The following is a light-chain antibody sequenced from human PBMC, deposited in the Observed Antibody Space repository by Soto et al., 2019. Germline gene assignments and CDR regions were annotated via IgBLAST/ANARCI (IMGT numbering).Light chain of an antibody. V-gene: IGKV3-15*01. CDR2: RAS. CDR3: HQYNSYSIT. CDR1: QSVRDN. Sequence: EILLPQSPGALAVSPGEVSTLSRRASQSVRDNLAWYQQKPGQAPRLLIYRASIRATGVPARFSGSGSGTEFTPTTSGLQSDDFATYYCHQYNSYSITFAQGPHWRL. J-gene: IGKJ5*01.